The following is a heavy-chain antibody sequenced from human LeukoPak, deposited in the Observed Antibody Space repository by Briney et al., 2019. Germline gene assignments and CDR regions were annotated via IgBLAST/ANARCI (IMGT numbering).Heavy chain of an antibody. D-gene: IGHD6-19*01. J-gene: IGHJ4*02. CDR3: ARAPGGWPDY. CDR2: ISSSSSTI. V-gene: IGHV3-48*04. CDR1: GFTFSSYS. Sequence: GGPLRLSCAASGFTFSSYSMNWVRQAPGKGLEWVSYISSSSSTIYYADSVKGRFTISRDNAKNSLYLQMNSLRAEDTAVYYCARAPGGWPDYWGQGTLVTVSS.